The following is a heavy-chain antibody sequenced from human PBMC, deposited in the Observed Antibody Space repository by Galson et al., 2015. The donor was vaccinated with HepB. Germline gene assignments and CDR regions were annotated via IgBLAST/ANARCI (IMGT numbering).Heavy chain of an antibody. J-gene: IGHJ5*02. CDR1: GFTFSSYS. CDR2: ISSSSSYI. Sequence: SLRLSCAASGFTFSSYSMNWVRQAPGKGLEWVSSISSSSSYIYYADSVKGRFTISRDNAKNSLYLQMNSLRAEDTAVYYCARDRVDFWSGYSPNWFDPWGQGTLVTVSS. V-gene: IGHV3-21*01. D-gene: IGHD3-3*01. CDR3: ARDRVDFWSGYSPNWFDP.